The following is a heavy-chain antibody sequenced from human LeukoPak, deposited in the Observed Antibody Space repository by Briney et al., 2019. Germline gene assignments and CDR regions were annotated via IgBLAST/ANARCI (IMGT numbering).Heavy chain of an antibody. D-gene: IGHD1-26*01. J-gene: IGHJ4*02. CDR1: GGSISSSSYY. Sequence: SETLSLTCTVSGGSISSSSYYWGWTRQPPGKGLEWIGSIYYSGSTYYNPSLKSRVTISVDTSKNQFSLKLSSVTAADTAVYYCARDIMGRVDYWGQGTLVTVSS. CDR2: IYYSGST. V-gene: IGHV4-39*07. CDR3: ARDIMGRVDY.